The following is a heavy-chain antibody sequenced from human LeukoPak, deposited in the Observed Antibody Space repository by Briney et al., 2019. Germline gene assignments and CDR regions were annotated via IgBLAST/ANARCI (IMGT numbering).Heavy chain of an antibody. V-gene: IGHV4-39*07. CDR1: GGSISSSSYY. CDR3: ARDLGGYRHGLEGDY. CDR2: IYYTGST. D-gene: IGHD5-18*01. Sequence: PSETLSLTCTVSGGSISSSSYYWAWIRQPPGKGLEWVGSIYYTGSTYYNPSLKSRVTISLDTSKNQFSLKLSSVTAADTAVYYCARDLGGYRHGLEGDYWGQGTLVTVSS. J-gene: IGHJ4*02.